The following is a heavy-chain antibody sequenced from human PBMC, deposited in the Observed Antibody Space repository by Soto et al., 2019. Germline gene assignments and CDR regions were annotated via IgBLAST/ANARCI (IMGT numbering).Heavy chain of an antibody. J-gene: IGHJ6*02. CDR2: ISYDGSNE. D-gene: IGHD3-3*01. Sequence: GGYLRLACAASGFTLSSNAMYWVRQAPGKGLEWVAVISYDGSNEYYTDSMKGRFTISRENIKNTLYLQMNSLKVEDTAMYYCAREPVYYDSSSGYRPPYYYSGMDVWGQGTTVTVSS. CDR1: GFTLSSNA. CDR3: AREPVYYDSSSGYRPPYYYSGMDV. V-gene: IGHV3-30-3*01.